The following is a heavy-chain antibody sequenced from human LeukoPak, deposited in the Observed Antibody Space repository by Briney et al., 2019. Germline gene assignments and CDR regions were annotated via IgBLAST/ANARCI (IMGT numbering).Heavy chain of an antibody. V-gene: IGHV3-74*01. CDR3: AKGGGSPLDY. Sequence: GGPLRLSCAASGFTLSSYWMHWVRQAPGKGLVWVSRINSDGSSASYADSVKGRFTISRDNAKNTLYLQMNSLRDEDTAVYYCAKGGGSPLDYWGQGTLVTVSS. CDR2: INSDGSSA. J-gene: IGHJ4*02. CDR1: GFTLSSYW. D-gene: IGHD1-26*01.